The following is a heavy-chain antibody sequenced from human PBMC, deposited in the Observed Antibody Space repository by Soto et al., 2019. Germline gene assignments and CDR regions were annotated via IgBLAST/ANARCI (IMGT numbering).Heavy chain of an antibody. D-gene: IGHD4-4*01. Sequence: GGSLRLSCAASGFTFSSYGMHWVRQAPGKGLEWVAVIWYDGSNKYYADSVKGRFTISRDNSKNTLYLQMNSLRAEDTAVYYCARGGAGWRLGGKKYSKWNWFDPWGQGTLVTVSS. V-gene: IGHV3-33*01. CDR2: IWYDGSNK. J-gene: IGHJ5*02. CDR3: ARGGAGWRLGGKKYSKWNWFDP. CDR1: GFTFSSYG.